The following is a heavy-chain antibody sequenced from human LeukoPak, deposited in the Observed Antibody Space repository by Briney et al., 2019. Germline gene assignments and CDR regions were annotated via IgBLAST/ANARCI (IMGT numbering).Heavy chain of an antibody. Sequence: GGSLRLSCAASGFTFSSYSMNWVRQAPGKGLEWVSSISSSSSYIYYADSVKGRFTISRDNAKNSLYLQMNSLRAEDTAVYYCARVTDTAIRGVYYYMDVWGKGTTVTVSS. J-gene: IGHJ6*03. CDR2: ISSSSSYI. D-gene: IGHD5-18*01. CDR1: GFTFSSYS. CDR3: ARVTDTAIRGVYYYMDV. V-gene: IGHV3-21*01.